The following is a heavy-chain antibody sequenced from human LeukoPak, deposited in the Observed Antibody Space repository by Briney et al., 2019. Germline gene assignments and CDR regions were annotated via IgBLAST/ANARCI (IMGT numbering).Heavy chain of an antibody. V-gene: IGHV3-21*01. D-gene: IGHD1-26*01. Sequence: GGSLRLSCAASGFTFSSYSMNWVRQAPGKGLEWVSSISSSSSYIYYADSVKGRFTISRDNAKNSLYLQMNSLRAEDTAVYYCARDGGSYSAIDYWGQGTLVTVSS. CDR1: GFTFSSYS. CDR3: ARDGGSYSAIDY. CDR2: ISSSSSYI. J-gene: IGHJ4*02.